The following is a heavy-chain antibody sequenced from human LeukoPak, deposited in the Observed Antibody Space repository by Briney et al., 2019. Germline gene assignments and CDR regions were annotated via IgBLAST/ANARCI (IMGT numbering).Heavy chain of an antibody. CDR2: ISSSGSAI. CDR1: GFPLSSYS. CDR3: VRVKGSYFDY. Sequence: GGSLRLSCAASGFPLSSYSINWVRQAAGKGLEWVSYISSSGSAIYYVDSVKGRFTVSRDNAKNSLFLQMNSPRAEDTAVYYCVRVKGSYFDYWGQGALVTVSS. V-gene: IGHV3-48*01. J-gene: IGHJ4*02. D-gene: IGHD2-15*01.